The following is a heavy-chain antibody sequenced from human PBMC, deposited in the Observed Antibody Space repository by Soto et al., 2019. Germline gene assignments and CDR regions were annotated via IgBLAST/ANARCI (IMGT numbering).Heavy chain of an antibody. CDR1: GFTFSNYW. D-gene: IGHD4-17*01. V-gene: IGHV3-7*03. Sequence: EVQLVESGGGLVQPGGSLRLSCAASGFTFSNYWMSWVRQAPGKGLEWVAKINQGGSEKWSADSVKGRFTISRDNAKNSLYLQLNSLGAEDTAVYYCVKDDGDSSFDYWAQGTLVTVSS. CDR2: INQGGSEK. CDR3: VKDDGDSSFDY. J-gene: IGHJ4*02.